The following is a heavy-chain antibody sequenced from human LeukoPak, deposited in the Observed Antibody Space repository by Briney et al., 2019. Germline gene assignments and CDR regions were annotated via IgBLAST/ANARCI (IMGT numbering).Heavy chain of an antibody. CDR2: IYYSGST. CDR3: ARVVYDYVWGSYRPAFFDY. CDR1: GGSISSYY. Sequence: SETLSLTCTVSGGSISSYYWSWTRQPPGKGLEWIGYIYYSGSTNYNPSLKSRVTISVDTSKNQFSLKLSSVTAADTAVYYCARVVYDYVWGSYRPAFFDYWGQGTLVTVSS. D-gene: IGHD3-16*02. V-gene: IGHV4-59*01. J-gene: IGHJ4*02.